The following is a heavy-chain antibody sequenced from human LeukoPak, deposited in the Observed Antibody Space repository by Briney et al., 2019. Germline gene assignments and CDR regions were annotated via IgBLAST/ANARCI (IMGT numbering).Heavy chain of an antibody. Sequence: GASVKVSYEASGGSFSSYAISWVRQAPGQGLEWMGGLIPIFGAANYAQKFQDRVTITADGSTSTAYMELSSLRSEDTAVYYCARDPYCGGDCYLDYWGQGTLVTVSS. CDR1: GGSFSSYA. CDR2: LIPIFGAA. V-gene: IGHV1-69*13. J-gene: IGHJ4*02. D-gene: IGHD2-21*02. CDR3: ARDPYCGGDCYLDY.